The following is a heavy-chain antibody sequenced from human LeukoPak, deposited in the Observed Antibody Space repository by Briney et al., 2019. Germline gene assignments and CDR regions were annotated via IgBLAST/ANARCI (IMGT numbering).Heavy chain of an antibody. CDR3: ARKYGGYADY. J-gene: IGHJ4*02. D-gene: IGHD5-12*01. CDR1: GFTFSSYG. V-gene: IGHV3-48*02. CDR2: ISGGSSSV. Sequence: GGSLRLSCSASGFTFSSYGMHWVRQAPGKGLEWVSHISGGSSSVYYADSVKGRFTISRDNAKNSLYLQMNSLRDEDTAVYYCARKYGGYADYWGQGTLVTVSS.